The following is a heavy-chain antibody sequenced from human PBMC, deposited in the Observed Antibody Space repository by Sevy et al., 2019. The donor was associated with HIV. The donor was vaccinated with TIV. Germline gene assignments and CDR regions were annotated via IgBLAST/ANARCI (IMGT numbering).Heavy chain of an antibody. CDR2: VYYTGDT. J-gene: IGHJ3*02. Sequence: SETLSLTCTVSGGSINSDHWNWIRQPPGKGLEWIGYVYYTGDTNYNPSLKNRVTISVDRTKNQFSLKLTSVTAADTAVYYCVRRNDFDIWGQGTMVTVSS. V-gene: IGHV4-59*08. CDR1: GGSINSDH. CDR3: VRRNDFDI.